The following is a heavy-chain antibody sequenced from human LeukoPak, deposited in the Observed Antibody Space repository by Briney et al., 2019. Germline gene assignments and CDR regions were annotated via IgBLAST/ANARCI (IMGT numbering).Heavy chain of an antibody. J-gene: IGHJ4*02. CDR3: ARTPAIVGTMQGAQLDY. V-gene: IGHV4-59*01. CDR2: IYYSGST. Sequence: SSETLSLTCTVSGGSISSYYWSWIRQPPGKGLEWIGYIYYSGSTNYNPSLKSRVTISVDTSKNQFSLRLSSVTAADTAVYYCARTPAIVGTMQGAQLDYWGQGTLVTVSS. CDR1: GGSISSYY. D-gene: IGHD5-12*01.